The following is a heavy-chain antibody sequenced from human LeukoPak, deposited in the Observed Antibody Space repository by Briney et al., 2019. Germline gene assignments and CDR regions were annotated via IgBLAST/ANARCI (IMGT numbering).Heavy chain of an antibody. CDR1: GYTFTGYY. Sequence: ASVKVSCKASGYTFTGYYMHWVRQAPGQGLEWMGRINPNSGGTNYAQKFQGRVTMTRDTSISTAYMELSRLRSDDTAVYYCARDYYGSSGYYNYWGQGTLVTVSS. J-gene: IGHJ4*02. V-gene: IGHV1-2*06. CDR3: ARDYYGSSGYYNY. CDR2: INPNSGGT. D-gene: IGHD3-22*01.